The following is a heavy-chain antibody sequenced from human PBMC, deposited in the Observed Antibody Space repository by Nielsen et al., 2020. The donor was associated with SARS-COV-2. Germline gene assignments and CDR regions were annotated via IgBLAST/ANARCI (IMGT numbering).Heavy chain of an antibody. CDR1: GFTFSSYG. V-gene: IGHV3-30*18. D-gene: IGHD3-22*01. CDR3: AKDPTPTYYYDSSGYGGYFDY. Sequence: GGSLRLSCAASGFTFSSYGMHWVRQAPGKGLEWVAVISYDGSNKYYADSVKGRFTISRDNSKNTLYLQMNSLRAEDTAVYYCAKDPTPTYYYDSSGYGGYFDYWGQGTLVTVSS. CDR2: ISYDGSNK. J-gene: IGHJ4*02.